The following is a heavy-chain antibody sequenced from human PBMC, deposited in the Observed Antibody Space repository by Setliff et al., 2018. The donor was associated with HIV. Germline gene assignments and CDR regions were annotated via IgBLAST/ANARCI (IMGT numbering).Heavy chain of an antibody. Sequence: SETLSLTCTVSGGFISTGGYSWSWIRQPPGKGLEWIGYIYHSGNTYYNPSLKSRVTISVDTSKNQFSLKLSSVTAADTAVYYCARSPRIGVAGEFEYWGQGTLVTVSS. V-gene: IGHV4-30-2*01. CDR1: GGFISTGGYS. CDR3: ARSPRIGVAGEFEY. CDR2: IYHSGNT. J-gene: IGHJ4*02. D-gene: IGHD6-19*01.